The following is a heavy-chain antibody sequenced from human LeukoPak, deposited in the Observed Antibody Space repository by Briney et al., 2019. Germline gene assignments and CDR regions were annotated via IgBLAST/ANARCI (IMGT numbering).Heavy chain of an antibody. Sequence: ESGPTLVNPTQTLTLTCTFSGFSLSTSGVGVGWIRQPPGKALEWLALIYWDDDRRYSPSLKSRLTITKDTSKNQVVLTMTNMDPVDTATYYCAHRPEDTYYDSSGYDYWGQGTLVTVSS. D-gene: IGHD3-22*01. J-gene: IGHJ4*02. V-gene: IGHV2-5*02. CDR3: AHRPEDTYYDSSGYDY. CDR2: IYWDDDR. CDR1: GFSLSTSGVG.